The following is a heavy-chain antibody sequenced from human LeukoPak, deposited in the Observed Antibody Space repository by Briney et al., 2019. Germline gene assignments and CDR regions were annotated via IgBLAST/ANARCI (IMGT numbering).Heavy chain of an antibody. V-gene: IGHV1-2*02. Sequence: ASVTVSCKASAYTFTGYYMHWVRQAPGQGLEWMGWINPDSGGTNYAKKFQGRVTITRDTSISTAYVEVSRLRSDDTAVYYCAREGRGGYGTFDYWGQGTLVTVSS. CDR1: AYTFTGYY. CDR3: AREGRGGYGTFDY. CDR2: INPDSGGT. D-gene: IGHD6-19*01. J-gene: IGHJ4*02.